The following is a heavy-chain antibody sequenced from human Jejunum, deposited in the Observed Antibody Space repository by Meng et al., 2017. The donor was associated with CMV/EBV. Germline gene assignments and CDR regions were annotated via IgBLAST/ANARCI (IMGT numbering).Heavy chain of an antibody. J-gene: IGHJ4*02. D-gene: IGHD6-13*01. CDR2: LNRNGVYT. CDR3: AIERMPGTLEY. CDR1: GFSVSTYA. Sequence: EVQLLESGGGLVQPGGSLRLSCAASGFSVSTYAMNWVRQAPGKGLEWVSVLNRNGVYTDYADSVKGRFTISRDDSKNMLFLQMNSLRAEDTAVYYCAIERMPGTLEYWGQGTLVTVSS. V-gene: IGHV3-23*01.